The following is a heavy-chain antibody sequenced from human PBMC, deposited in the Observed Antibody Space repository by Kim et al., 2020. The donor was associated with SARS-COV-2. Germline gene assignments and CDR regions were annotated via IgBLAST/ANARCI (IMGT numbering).Heavy chain of an antibody. CDR3: ARDAAVRGVIITFDY. Sequence: ASVKVSCKASGYTFTSYYMHWVRQAPGQGLEWMGIINPSGGSTSYAQKFQGRVTMTRDTSTSTVYMELSSLRSEDTAVYYCARDAAVRGVIITFDYWGQGTLVTVSS. V-gene: IGHV1-46*01. D-gene: IGHD3-10*02. CDR2: INPSGGST. CDR1: GYTFTSYY. J-gene: IGHJ4*02.